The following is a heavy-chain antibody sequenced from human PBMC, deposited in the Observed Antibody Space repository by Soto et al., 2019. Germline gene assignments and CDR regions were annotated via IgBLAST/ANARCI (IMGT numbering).Heavy chain of an antibody. Sequence: GGSLRLSCAASGFTFSDHYMDWVRQAPGKGLEWVGRTRNKANSYTTEYAASVKGRFTISRDDSKNSLYLQMNSLKTEDTAVYYCATLANYDAFDIWGQGTMVTVSS. J-gene: IGHJ3*02. CDR2: TRNKANSYTT. D-gene: IGHD4-4*01. CDR1: GFTFSDHY. V-gene: IGHV3-72*01. CDR3: ATLANYDAFDI.